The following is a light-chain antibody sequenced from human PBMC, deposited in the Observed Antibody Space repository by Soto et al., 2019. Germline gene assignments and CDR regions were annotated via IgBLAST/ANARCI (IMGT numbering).Light chain of an antibody. CDR2: EVS. CDR1: SSDVGTYNL. J-gene: IGLJ1*01. CDR3: CSHAGSYF. Sequence: QSVLTQPASVSGSPGQSITISCTGTSSDVGTYNLVSWYQQHPGKAPKLMIYEVSKRPSGVSNRFSGSKSGNTASLTISGLQAEDEADYYCCSHAGSYFFGTGTKVTVL. V-gene: IGLV2-23*02.